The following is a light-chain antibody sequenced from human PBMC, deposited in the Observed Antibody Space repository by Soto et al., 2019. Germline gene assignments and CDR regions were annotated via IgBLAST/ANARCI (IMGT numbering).Light chain of an antibody. J-gene: IGLJ1*01. V-gene: IGLV2-14*01. CDR2: EVS. CDR3: SSYTTSSTLLYV. Sequence: QSALTQPASVSGSPGQSITISCTGTSSEVAGYNSVSWYQQHPGKAPKLMIYEVSNRPSGVSNRFSGSKSGNTASLTISGLQAEDEADYYCSSYTTSSTLLYVFGTGTKVTVL. CDR1: SSEVAGYNS.